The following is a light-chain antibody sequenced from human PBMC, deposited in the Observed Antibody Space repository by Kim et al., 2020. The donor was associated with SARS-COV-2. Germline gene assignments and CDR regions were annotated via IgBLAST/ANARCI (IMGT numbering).Light chain of an antibody. CDR1: QNINSH. Sequence: ASVGDRVTITSRTSQNINSHLNWYHQKPGRAPKLLIYAASTLQGGVPSRFSGSGSETDFTLTISSLQPEDFATYFCQQTYISPFTFGPGTKVDIK. J-gene: IGKJ3*01. CDR2: AAS. CDR3: QQTYISPFT. V-gene: IGKV1-39*01.